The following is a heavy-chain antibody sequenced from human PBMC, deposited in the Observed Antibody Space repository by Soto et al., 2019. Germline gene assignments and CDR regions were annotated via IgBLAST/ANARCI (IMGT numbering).Heavy chain of an antibody. CDR2: INSDGSSA. D-gene: IGHD2-2*01. J-gene: IGHJ1*01. V-gene: IGHV3-74*01. CDR1: GFSFSSYW. Sequence: VQLVESGGGLVQPGGSLRLSCAASGFSFSSYWMHWVRHAPGKGLVWVSRINSDGSSATYADSVKGRFTISRYNAKNTLYLQMNSLRPEDTAVYYCAKGVPAATRYFQHWGQGTLVTVSS. CDR3: AKGVPAATRYFQH.